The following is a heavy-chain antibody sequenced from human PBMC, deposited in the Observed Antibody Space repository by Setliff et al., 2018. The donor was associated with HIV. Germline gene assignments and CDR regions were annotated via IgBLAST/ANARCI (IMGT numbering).Heavy chain of an antibody. CDR2: MNPNSGNT. CDR3: ARVTPYCGGDCFDAFDI. Sequence: ASVKVSCKASGYTFTNYDINWVRQATGQGLEWTGWMNPNSGNTGYAQKFLGRVTMTRNTSISTAYMELRSLRSEDTAVYFCARVTPYCGGDCFDAFDIWGQGTMVTVSS. CDR1: GYTFTNYD. J-gene: IGHJ3*02. V-gene: IGHV1-8*02. D-gene: IGHD2-21*02.